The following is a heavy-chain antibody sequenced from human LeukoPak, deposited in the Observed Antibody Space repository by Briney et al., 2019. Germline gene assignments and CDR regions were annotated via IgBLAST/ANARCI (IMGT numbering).Heavy chain of an antibody. Sequence: TVKVSCKASGGTFSSYAISWVRQAPGQGLEWMGGIIPIFGTANYAQKFQGRVTITTDESTSTAYMELSSLRSEDTAVYYCARDSLRVTIFGVPSGDNWFDPWGQGTLVTVSS. CDR1: GGTFSSYA. CDR2: IIPIFGTA. J-gene: IGHJ5*02. D-gene: IGHD3-3*01. CDR3: ARDSLRVTIFGVPSGDNWFDP. V-gene: IGHV1-69*05.